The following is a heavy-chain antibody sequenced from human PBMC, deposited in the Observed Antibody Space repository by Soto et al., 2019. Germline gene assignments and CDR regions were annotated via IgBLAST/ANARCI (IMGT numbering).Heavy chain of an antibody. Sequence: ASVKVSCKASGYTFTSYYMHSVRQAPGQGLEWMGMINPSFGTASYAQKFQGRVTITADESTSTAHMELSTLRSEDTAVYYCARGVVNFPYDAFDIWGQGTMVTVSS. D-gene: IGHD2-2*01. J-gene: IGHJ3*02. V-gene: IGHV1-46*01. CDR2: INPSFGTA. CDR1: GYTFTSYY. CDR3: ARGVVNFPYDAFDI.